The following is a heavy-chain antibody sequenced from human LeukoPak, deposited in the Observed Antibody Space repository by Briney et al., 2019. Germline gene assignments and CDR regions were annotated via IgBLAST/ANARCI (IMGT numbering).Heavy chain of an antibody. Sequence: GASVKVSCKASGYTFTGYYIHWVRQAPGQRLEWLGWINPNSGGSNYAQIFQGRVTMARDTSISTAYMELSRLRSDDTAVYYCARNRAGIAVAGESHFDYWGQGTLVTVSS. D-gene: IGHD6-19*01. CDR2: INPNSGGS. J-gene: IGHJ4*02. CDR3: ARNRAGIAVAGESHFDY. V-gene: IGHV1-2*02. CDR1: GYTFTGYY.